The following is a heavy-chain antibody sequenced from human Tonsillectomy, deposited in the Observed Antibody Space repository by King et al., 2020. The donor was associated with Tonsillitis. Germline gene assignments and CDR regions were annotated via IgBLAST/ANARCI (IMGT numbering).Heavy chain of an antibody. Sequence: VQLQESGPGLVKPSETLSLTCTVSGGSVSSGASYWSWIRQPPGKGLEWIGYIYYSGSTNYNPSLKSRVTISVATSKNHFSMKLSSVTAADTAVYYCARDLSSSGWYYFDYWGQGTLVTVSS. CDR1: GGSVSSGASY. D-gene: IGHD6-19*01. CDR3: ARDLSSSGWYYFDY. J-gene: IGHJ4*02. V-gene: IGHV4-61*03. CDR2: IYYSGST.